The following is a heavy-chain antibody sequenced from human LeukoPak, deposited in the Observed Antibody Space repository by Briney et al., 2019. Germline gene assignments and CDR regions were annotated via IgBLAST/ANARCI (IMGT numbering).Heavy chain of an antibody. Sequence: GGSLRLSCAASGLTVSRNYMSWVRQAPGKGLESVSVIYSGGSTYYADSVRGRFTISRDSSKNTLYLQMNSLRVEDTAVYYCARVGGHWGQGTLVTVSS. D-gene: IGHD3-10*01. CDR1: GLTVSRNY. V-gene: IGHV3-53*01. J-gene: IGHJ4*02. CDR2: IYSGGST. CDR3: ARVGGH.